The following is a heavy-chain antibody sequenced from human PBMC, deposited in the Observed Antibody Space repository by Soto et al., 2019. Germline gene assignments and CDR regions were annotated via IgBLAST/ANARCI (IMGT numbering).Heavy chain of an antibody. CDR2: INWNSGIT. Sequence: EVQLVESGGGLVQPGKSLKLSCAAIGFTFEDHAMHWIRQVPGKGLEWVAGINWNSGITGYADSVKGRFTISRDNANNSLHLEMNSLKSEDMALYYCTKGRGALTVVSNWFDPWGQGTPVTVSS. V-gene: IGHV3-9*03. CDR3: TKGRGALTVVSNWFDP. CDR1: GFTFEDHA. J-gene: IGHJ5*02. D-gene: IGHD3-22*01.